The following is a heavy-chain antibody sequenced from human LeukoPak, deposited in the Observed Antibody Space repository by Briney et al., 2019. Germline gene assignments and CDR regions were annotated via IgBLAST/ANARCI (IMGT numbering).Heavy chain of an antibody. CDR1: GGSISSYY. CDR3: ARVSSGYYADAFDI. D-gene: IGHD3-22*01. Sequence: SETLSLTCTVSGGSISSYYWNWIRQPPGKGLEWIGYIYYSGSTNYNPSLKSRVTISVDTSKNQFSLKLSSVTAADTAVYYCARVSSGYYADAFDIWGQGTMVTVSS. V-gene: IGHV4-59*12. J-gene: IGHJ3*02. CDR2: IYYSGST.